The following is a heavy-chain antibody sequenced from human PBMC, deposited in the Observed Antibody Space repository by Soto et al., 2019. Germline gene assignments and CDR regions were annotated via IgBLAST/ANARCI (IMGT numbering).Heavy chain of an antibody. Sequence: ASVKVSCKASGYTFTSYGISWVRQAPGQGLEWMGWISAYNGNTNYAQKLQGRVTMTTDTSTSTAYMELRSLRSDDTAVYYCARGIPNGRYFDWLSSNSYYYYMDVWGKGTTVTVSS. CDR3: ARGIPNGRYFDWLSSNSYYYYMDV. V-gene: IGHV1-18*01. CDR2: ISAYNGNT. CDR1: GYTFTSYG. J-gene: IGHJ6*03. D-gene: IGHD3-9*01.